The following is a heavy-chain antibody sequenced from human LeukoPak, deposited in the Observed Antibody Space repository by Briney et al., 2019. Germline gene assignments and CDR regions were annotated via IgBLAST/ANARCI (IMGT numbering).Heavy chain of an antibody. Sequence: SETLSLTCAVYGGSFSGYYWSWIRQPPGKGLEWIGEINHSGSTNYNPSLKSRVTISVDTSKNQFSLKLSSVTAADTAVYYCARGWDEDAFDIWGQGTMVTVSS. CDR1: GGSFSGYY. CDR2: INHSGST. J-gene: IGHJ3*02. CDR3: ARGWDEDAFDI. D-gene: IGHD1-26*01. V-gene: IGHV4-34*01.